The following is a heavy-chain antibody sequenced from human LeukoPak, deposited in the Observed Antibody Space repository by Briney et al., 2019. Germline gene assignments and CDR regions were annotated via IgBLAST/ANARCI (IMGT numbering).Heavy chain of an antibody. D-gene: IGHD4-17*01. J-gene: IGHJ4*02. V-gene: IGHV1-2*02. Sequence: ASVKVSCKASGYTFTGYYMHWVRQAPGQGLEWMGWINPNSGGTNYAQKFQGRVTMTRDTSISAAYMELSSLRSDDTAVYYCAPTAGHEYGDYLHYFDYWGQGTLVTVSS. CDR1: GYTFTGYY. CDR2: INPNSGGT. CDR3: APTAGHEYGDYLHYFDY.